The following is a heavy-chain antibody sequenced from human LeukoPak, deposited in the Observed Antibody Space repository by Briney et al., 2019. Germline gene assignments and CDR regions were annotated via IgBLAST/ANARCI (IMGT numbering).Heavy chain of an antibody. Sequence: GASVKVSCKASGYTFTGYYMHWVRQAPGQGLEWMGWINPNSGGTNYAQKFQGRVTMTRDTSISTAYMELSRLRSDDTAVYYCATTVTIRSGSYYDYWGQGTLVTVSS. V-gene: IGHV1-2*02. D-gene: IGHD1-26*01. CDR2: INPNSGGT. J-gene: IGHJ4*02. CDR1: GYTFTGYY. CDR3: ATTVTIRSGSYYDY.